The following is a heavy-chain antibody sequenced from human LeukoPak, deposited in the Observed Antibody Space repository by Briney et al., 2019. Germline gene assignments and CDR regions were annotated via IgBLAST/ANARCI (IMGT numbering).Heavy chain of an antibody. V-gene: IGHV4-4*02. D-gene: IGHD1-26*01. CDR1: GGSICSSNW. Sequence: PSETLSLTCAVSGGSICSSNWWSWARQPPGKGLEWIGEIYHSGSTNYNPSLKSRVTISVDKSKNQFSLKLSSVTAADTAVYYCARDRTCGEWELLRATPTDAFDIWGQGTMVTVSS. CDR3: ARDRTCGEWELLRATPTDAFDI. CDR2: IYHSGST. J-gene: IGHJ3*02.